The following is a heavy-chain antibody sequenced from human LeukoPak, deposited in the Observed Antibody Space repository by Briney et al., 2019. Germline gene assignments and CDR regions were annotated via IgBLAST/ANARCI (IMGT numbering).Heavy chain of an antibody. V-gene: IGHV4-34*01. Sequence: SSETLSLTCAVYGGSFSGYYWSWIRQPLGKGLEWIGEINHSGSTNYNPSLKSRVTISVDTSKNQFSLKLSSVTAADTAVYYCARGGGYSYGFLNYWGQGTLVTVSS. CDR1: GGSFSGYY. J-gene: IGHJ4*02. CDR3: ARGGGYSYGFLNY. CDR2: INHSGST. D-gene: IGHD5-18*01.